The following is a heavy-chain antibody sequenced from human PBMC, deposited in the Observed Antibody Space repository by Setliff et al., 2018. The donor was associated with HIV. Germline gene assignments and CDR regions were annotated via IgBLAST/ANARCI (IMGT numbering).Heavy chain of an antibody. CDR1: EFTFSSYA. Sequence: GGSLRLSCAASEFTFSSYAMSWVRQAPGKGLEWVGRIKSKTDGGTTDYAAPVKGRFTISRDDSKNTLYLQMNSLKTEDTGVYFCATDNGPSYSMDIWGQGTTVTVSS. CDR3: ATDNGPSYSMDI. J-gene: IGHJ6*02. D-gene: IGHD2-21*01. V-gene: IGHV3-15*01. CDR2: IKSKTDGGTT.